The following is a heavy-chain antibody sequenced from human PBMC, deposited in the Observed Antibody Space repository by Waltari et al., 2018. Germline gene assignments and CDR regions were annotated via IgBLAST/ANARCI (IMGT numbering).Heavy chain of an antibody. CDR3: AKDGSASRLVRYYLDS. D-gene: IGHD2-8*02. CDR2: IWYDGSYK. Sequence: VQLVEAGGGVVQLGRSVRLACAASGCAFGGVALLWVRQAPGKGRLWVAVIWYDGSYKFYADSVKVRFSISRDNPKNTLHLQMDSLSAEDSAIYYCAKDGSASRLVRYYLDSWGPGTLVTVSS. CDR1: GCAFGGVA. J-gene: IGHJ4*02. V-gene: IGHV3-33*06.